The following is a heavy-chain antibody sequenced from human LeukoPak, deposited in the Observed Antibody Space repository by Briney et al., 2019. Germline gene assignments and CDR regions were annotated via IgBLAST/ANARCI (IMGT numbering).Heavy chain of an antibody. J-gene: IGHJ6*02. CDR1: GFTFSSYA. Sequence: GGSLRLSCAASGFTFSSYAMSWVRQAPGKGLEWVSAISGSGGSTYYADSVKGRFTISRDNSKNALYLQMNSLRAEDTAVYYCAKFVRSGSYYYYYYGMDVWGQGTTVTVSS. CDR2: ISGSGGST. CDR3: AKFVRSGSYYYYYYGMDV. V-gene: IGHV3-23*01. D-gene: IGHD1-26*01.